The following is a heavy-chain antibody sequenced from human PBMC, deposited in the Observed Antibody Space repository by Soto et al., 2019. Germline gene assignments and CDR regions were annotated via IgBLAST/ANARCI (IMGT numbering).Heavy chain of an antibody. J-gene: IGHJ4*02. CDR1: GFTFSSYG. CDR2: ISSSSNDI. CDR3: VRTYYDMYFDS. Sequence: PGGSLRLSCAASGFTFSSYGMNWVRQAPGKGLELLSSISSSSNDIYYAESVKGRFTISRDNAKKSLYLQMNTLRAEDTAVYYYVRTYYDMYFDSWGQGTLVTVSS. D-gene: IGHD3-9*01. V-gene: IGHV3-21*01.